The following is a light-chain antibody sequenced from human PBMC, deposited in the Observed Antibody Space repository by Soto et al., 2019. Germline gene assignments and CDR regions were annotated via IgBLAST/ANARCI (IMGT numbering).Light chain of an antibody. Sequence: EIVMTQSPATLSVSPRERVTLSCRASQSVSSNLAWYQQKPGQAPRLLIYGAFTRATGIPARFSGSGSGTEFTLTISSLQSEDFAVYYCQQYKNWPPLTFGGGTKVEIK. CDR1: QSVSSN. J-gene: IGKJ4*01. V-gene: IGKV3-15*01. CDR2: GAF. CDR3: QQYKNWPPLT.